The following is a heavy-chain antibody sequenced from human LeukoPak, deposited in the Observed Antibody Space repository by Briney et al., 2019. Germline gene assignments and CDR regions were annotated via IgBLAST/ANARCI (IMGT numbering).Heavy chain of an antibody. Sequence: SVKVSCKASGGTFSSYAISWVRQAPGQGLEWMGGIIPIFGTANYAQKFQGRVTITADESTSTAYMELSSLRSEDTAVYFCARSNYGGKRWFDPWGQGTLVTVSS. J-gene: IGHJ5*02. CDR2: IIPIFGTA. CDR3: ARSNYGGKRWFDP. D-gene: IGHD4-23*01. V-gene: IGHV1-69*13. CDR1: GGTFSSYA.